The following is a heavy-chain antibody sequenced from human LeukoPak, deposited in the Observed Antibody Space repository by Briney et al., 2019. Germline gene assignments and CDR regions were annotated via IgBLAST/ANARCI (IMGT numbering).Heavy chain of an antibody. CDR1: AGSISSTIYY. CDR2: IFYSGTT. V-gene: IGHV4-39*01. J-gene: IGHJ5*02. CDR3: TRHALPTPYGDYKRGWFDP. Sequence: SETLSLTCTVSAGSISSTIYYWGWIRQPPGKGLEWIGNIFYSGTTYYNPSLKSRVTTSVDTFKNQFSLKLSSVTAADTAVYYCTRHALPTPYGDYKRGWFDPWGQGTLVTVSS. D-gene: IGHD4-17*01.